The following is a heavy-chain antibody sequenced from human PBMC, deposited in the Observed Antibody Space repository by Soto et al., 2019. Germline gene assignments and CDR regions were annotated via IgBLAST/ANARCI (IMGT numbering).Heavy chain of an antibody. CDR2: ISYDGSNE. J-gene: IGHJ4*02. CDR3: ARDWLDKDY. Sequence: QVQLVESGGGVVQPGRSLRLSCAASGFTFQSYGMHWVRQAPGKGLEWAALISYDGSNEYYADSVRGRFTVSRDNSKNTLYLQMNSLRVEDPAVYYWARDWLDKDYWGQGTLVTVSS. CDR1: GFTFQSYG. D-gene: IGHD3-22*01. V-gene: IGHV3-30*03.